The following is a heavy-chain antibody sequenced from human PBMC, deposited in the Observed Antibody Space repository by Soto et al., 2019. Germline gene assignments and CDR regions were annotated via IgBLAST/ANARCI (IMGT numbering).Heavy chain of an antibody. D-gene: IGHD2-15*01. CDR3: ARDAALKWFDP. J-gene: IGHJ5*02. V-gene: IGHV4-31*03. Sequence: SETLSLTCTVSGGSISSGGNYWSWIRQRPGKGLEWIGYIYYSGSTYYNPSLKSRVIISVDTSKKQFSLKLSSVTAADTAVYYCARDAALKWFDPWGQGTLVTVSS. CDR2: IYYSGST. CDR1: GGSISSGGNY.